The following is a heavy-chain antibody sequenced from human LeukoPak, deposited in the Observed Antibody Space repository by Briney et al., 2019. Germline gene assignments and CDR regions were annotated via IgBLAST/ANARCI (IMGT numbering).Heavy chain of an antibody. CDR3: ARLPFGVTEAY. V-gene: IGHV3-53*01. D-gene: IGHD3-10*01. CDR2: IYSGGST. Sequence: PGGSLRLSCAASGFTVSSNYMNWVRQAPGKGLEWVSVIYSGGSTYYADSVKGRFTISRDNAKNSLYLQINSLRDEDTAVYYCARLPFGVTEAYWGQGTLVTVSS. J-gene: IGHJ4*02. CDR1: GFTVSSNY.